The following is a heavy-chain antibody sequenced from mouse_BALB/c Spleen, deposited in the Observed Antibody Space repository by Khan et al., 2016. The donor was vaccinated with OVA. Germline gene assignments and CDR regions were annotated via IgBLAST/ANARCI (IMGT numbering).Heavy chain of an antibody. CDR2: IWSDGST. V-gene: IGHV2-6-1*01. J-gene: IGHJ4*01. Sequence: QVQLKQSGPGLVAPSLSLSITCPISGFSLTNYGVHWVRQPPGKGLEWLVVIWSDGSTTYNSALKYRLTITKDKSKSQVFLKVNSLHDDDTAIYFCARQPDDHYNVRDYWGQGTPVTVSS. CDR3: ARQPDDHYNVRDY. CDR1: GFSLTNYG.